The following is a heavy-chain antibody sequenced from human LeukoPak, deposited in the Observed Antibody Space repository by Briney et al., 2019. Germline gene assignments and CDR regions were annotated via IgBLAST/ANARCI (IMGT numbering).Heavy chain of an antibody. CDR2: IYHSGST. V-gene: IGHV4-30-2*01. Sequence: SETLSLTCAVSGGSISSGGYSWSWVRQPPGEGLEWVGYIYHSGSTYYNPSLQSRVTISLDRSKSQFSLKLSSMTAADTAVYYCASGNTGYDRDSFDIWGQGTMVTVSS. CDR3: ASGNTGYDRDSFDI. J-gene: IGHJ3*02. D-gene: IGHD5-12*01. CDR1: GGSISSGGYS.